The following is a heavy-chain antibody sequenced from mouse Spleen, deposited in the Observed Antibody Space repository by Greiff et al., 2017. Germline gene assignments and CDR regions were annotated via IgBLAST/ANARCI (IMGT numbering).Heavy chain of an antibody. J-gene: IGHJ3*01. CDR3: ARSYYGSSYSWFAY. CDR2: IDPSDSET. CDR1: GYSFTSYW. V-gene: IGHV1S126*01. D-gene: IGHD1-1*01. Sequence: SGPQLVRPGASVKISCKASGYSFTSYWMHWVKQRPGQGLEWIGMIDPSDSETRLNQKFKDKATLTVDKSSSTAYMQLSSPTSEDSAVYYCARSYYGSSYSWFAYWGQGTLVTVSA.